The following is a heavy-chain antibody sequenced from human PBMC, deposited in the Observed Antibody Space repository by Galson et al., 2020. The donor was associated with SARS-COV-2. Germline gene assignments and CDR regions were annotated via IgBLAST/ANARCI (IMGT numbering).Heavy chain of an antibody. CDR3: ARGKRVRSPARNYYYYGMDV. Sequence: SETLSLTCTVSGGSISSGGYYWSWIRQHPGKGLEWIGYIYYSGSTYYNPSLKSRVTISVDTSKNQFSLKLSSVTAADTAVYYCARGKRVRSPARNYYYYGMDVWGQGTTVTVSS. J-gene: IGHJ6*02. V-gene: IGHV4-31*03. CDR2: IYYSGST. D-gene: IGHD3-3*01. CDR1: GGSISSGGYY.